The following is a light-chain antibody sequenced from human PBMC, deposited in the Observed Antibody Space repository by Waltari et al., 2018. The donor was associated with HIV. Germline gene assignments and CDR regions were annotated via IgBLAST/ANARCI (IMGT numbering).Light chain of an antibody. J-gene: IGLJ2*01. CDR2: DVS. V-gene: IGLV2-11*01. CDR1: SSDDGGYTY. Sequence: QSALTKPRSASGSPGQSVTTSCTGPSSDDGGYTYDTWDQPHPGKAPKLIIYDVSTRPSGVPDRFSGSKSGNTASLTIAGLQAEDEADYYCCSYAGSYRGVFGGGTKLTVL. CDR3: CSYAGSYRGV.